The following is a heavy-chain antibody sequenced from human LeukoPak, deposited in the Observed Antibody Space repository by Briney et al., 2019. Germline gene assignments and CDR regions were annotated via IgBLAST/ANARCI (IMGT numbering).Heavy chain of an antibody. CDR3: AKAKVLWFGELAY. D-gene: IGHD3-10*01. CDR1: GFTFSAYA. V-gene: IGHV3-23*01. J-gene: IGHJ4*02. CDR2: TSGSGGSI. Sequence: GGSLRLSCEASGFTFSAYAMTWVRQAPGKGLEWVSVTSGSGGSIYYADSVKGRFTISRDKSKNTVYLQMNSLRAEDTAVYYCAKAKVLWFGELAYWGQGILVTVSS.